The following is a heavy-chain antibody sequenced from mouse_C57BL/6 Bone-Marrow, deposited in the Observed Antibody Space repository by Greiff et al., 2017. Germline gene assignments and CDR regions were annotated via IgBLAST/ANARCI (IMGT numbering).Heavy chain of an antibody. CDR2: IYPRSGNT. CDR3: ARGGYSAWFAY. CDR1: GYTFTSYG. D-gene: IGHD2-3*01. V-gene: IGHV1-81*01. J-gene: IGHJ3*01. Sequence: VQLQESGAELARPGASVKLSCKASGYTFTSYGISWVKQRTGQGLEWIGEIYPRSGNTSYNEKFKGKATLTADKSSSTAYMELRSLTSEDSAVYFCARGGYSAWFAYWGQGTLVTGSA.